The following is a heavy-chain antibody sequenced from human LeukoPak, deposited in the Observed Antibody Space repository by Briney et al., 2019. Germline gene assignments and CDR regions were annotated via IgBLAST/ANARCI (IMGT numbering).Heavy chain of an antibody. J-gene: IGHJ4*02. CDR2: IYNSGSI. CDR1: GGSVSSSSSY. Sequence: SETLSLTCTVSGGSVSSSSSYWGWIRQPPGKGLEWIGTIYNSGSIDYNPSLKSRVTISVDTSKNQFSLKLRSVTAADAAMYYCAREVGPSYFDFWGQGTLVSVSS. CDR3: AREVGPSYFDF. V-gene: IGHV4-39*07. D-gene: IGHD3-10*01.